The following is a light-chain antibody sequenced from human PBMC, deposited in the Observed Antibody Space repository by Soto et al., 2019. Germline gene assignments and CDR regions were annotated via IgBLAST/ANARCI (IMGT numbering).Light chain of an antibody. V-gene: IGKV3-20*01. CDR3: QQYDNSPLT. Sequence: ELVLTQSPGTLSLSPGERATLSCRASRSVSSSYLAWYQQKPGQAPRLLIYGASNRATGIPDRFSGSGSGTDFTLTISRLEPEDFAVYYCQQYDNSPLTFGGGTKVDI. J-gene: IGKJ4*01. CDR1: RSVSSSY. CDR2: GAS.